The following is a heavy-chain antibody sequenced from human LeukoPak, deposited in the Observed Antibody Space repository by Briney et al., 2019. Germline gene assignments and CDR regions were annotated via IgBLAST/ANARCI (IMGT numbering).Heavy chain of an antibody. V-gene: IGHV5-51*01. CDR1: AYSFTSYW. CDR3: ARHRAVAGTGDLDY. J-gene: IGHJ4*02. Sequence: GESLKISCKGSAYSFTSYWIGWMRHMPGKGLEWMGTIYPGDSDTRYSPSFQGRVPISADKSISTAYLQWSSLKASDTAMYYCARHRAVAGTGDLDYWGQGALVTVSS. CDR2: IYPGDSDT. D-gene: IGHD6-19*01.